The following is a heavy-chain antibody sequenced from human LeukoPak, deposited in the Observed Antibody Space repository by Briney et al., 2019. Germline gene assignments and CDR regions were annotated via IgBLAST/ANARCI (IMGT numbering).Heavy chain of an antibody. CDR3: ARDCSGGSCYIY. Sequence: PSETLSLTCTVSGGSISSSSYYWGWIRQPPGKGLEWIGSIYYSGSTYYNPSLKSRVTISVDTSKNQFSLKLSSVTAADTAVYYCARDCSGGSCYIYWGQGTLVTVSS. J-gene: IGHJ4*02. D-gene: IGHD2-15*01. CDR1: GGSISSSSYY. CDR2: IYYSGST. V-gene: IGHV4-39*07.